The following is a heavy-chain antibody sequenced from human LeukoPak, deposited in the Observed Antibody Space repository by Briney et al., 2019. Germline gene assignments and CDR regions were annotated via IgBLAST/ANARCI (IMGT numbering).Heavy chain of an antibody. CDR3: GRGGKVEQLVLAR. CDR1: GFNFINTW. Sequence: GGSLRLSCAASGFNFINTWMHWVRQAPGKGLVWVARIKNDGSGIIYADSVKGRFTISRDNARSTLYLQMNSLRAEDTAVYYCGRGGKVEQLVLARWGQGSLVTVSS. D-gene: IGHD6-13*01. V-gene: IGHV3-74*01. CDR2: IKNDGSGI. J-gene: IGHJ4*02.